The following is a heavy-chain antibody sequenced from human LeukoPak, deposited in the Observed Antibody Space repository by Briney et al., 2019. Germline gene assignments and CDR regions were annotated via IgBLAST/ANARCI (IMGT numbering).Heavy chain of an antibody. CDR2: IYSGGST. Sequence: GGSLRLSCAASGFTVSSNYMSGVRQAPGKGLEWVSVIYSGGSTYYADSVKGRFTISRDNSKNTLYLQMNSLRDEDTAVYYCARERYDYVWGSYRQYYFDYWGQGTLVTVSS. D-gene: IGHD3-16*02. CDR1: GFTVSSNY. V-gene: IGHV3-53*01. CDR3: ARERYDYVWGSYRQYYFDY. J-gene: IGHJ4*02.